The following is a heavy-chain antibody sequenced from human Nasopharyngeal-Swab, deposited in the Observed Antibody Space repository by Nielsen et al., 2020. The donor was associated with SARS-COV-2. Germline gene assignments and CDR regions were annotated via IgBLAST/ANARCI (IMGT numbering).Heavy chain of an antibody. CDR3: ARGPGFGGSIAAH. V-gene: IGHV4-34*01. J-gene: IGHJ3*01. D-gene: IGHD6-6*01. Sequence: SETLSLTCAVYGGSFSGYYWSWIRQPPGKGLEWIGEINHSGRTNYNPSLKSRVTISVDTSKNQFSLKLSSVTAADTAVYYCARGPGFGGSIAAHWGQGTMVTVSS. CDR1: GGSFSGYY. CDR2: INHSGRT.